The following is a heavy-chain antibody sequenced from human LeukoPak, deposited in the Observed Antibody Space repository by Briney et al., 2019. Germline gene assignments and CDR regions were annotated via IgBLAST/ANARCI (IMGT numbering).Heavy chain of an antibody. J-gene: IGHJ3*02. D-gene: IGHD3-10*01. CDR1: GFTFSSYG. V-gene: IGHV3-23*01. CDR3: AKGDSVNYYGSGSYRNHDAFDI. Sequence: PGGSLRLSCAASGFTFSSYGMSWVRQAPGKGLEWVSTISGSVVSTYYADSVKGRFTISRDNSKNTLYLQMNSLRAEDTAVYYCAKGDSVNYYGSGSYRNHDAFDIWGQGTMVTVSS. CDR2: ISGSVVST.